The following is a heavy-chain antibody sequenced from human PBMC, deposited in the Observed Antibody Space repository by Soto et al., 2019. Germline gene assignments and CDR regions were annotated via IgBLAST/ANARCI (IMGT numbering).Heavy chain of an antibody. Sequence: EEQLLESGGGLVQPGGSLRLFCVASGFTFSSYAMSWVRQAPGKGLEWVSSISGSGGSTYYADSVKGRFTISRDNSKNTLYLQMNSLRAEDTALYYCAKAPWLFLFDSWGQGSLVTVSS. D-gene: IGHD3-9*01. J-gene: IGHJ4*02. CDR1: GFTFSSYA. CDR3: AKAPWLFLFDS. CDR2: ISGSGGST. V-gene: IGHV3-23*01.